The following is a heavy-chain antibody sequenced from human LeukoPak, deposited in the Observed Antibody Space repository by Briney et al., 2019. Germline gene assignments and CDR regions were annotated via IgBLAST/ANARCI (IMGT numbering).Heavy chain of an antibody. D-gene: IGHD6-19*01. J-gene: IGHJ4*02. V-gene: IGHV3-11*04. CDR1: GFTFSDYY. CDR2: ISSSGSTI. CDR3: ARSGISVAGYFDY. Sequence: PGGSLRLPCAASGFTFSDYYMSWIRQAPGKGLEWVSYISSSGSTIYYADSVKGRFSISRDNSKNTLYLQINSLRAEDTAVYYCARSGISVAGYFDYWGQGTLVTVSS.